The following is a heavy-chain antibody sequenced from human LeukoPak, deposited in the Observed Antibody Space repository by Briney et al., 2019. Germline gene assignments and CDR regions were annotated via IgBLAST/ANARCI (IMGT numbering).Heavy chain of an antibody. D-gene: IGHD5/OR15-5a*01. V-gene: IGHV4-61*01. CDR3: ARGGPSLGVDY. CDR1: GGSVSSGNYY. CDR2: ISCSGST. Sequence: SETLSLTCTVSGGSVSSGNYYWSWIRQPPGKGLEWIGYISCSGSTNYNPSLKSRVTISVDTSKNRFSLRLSSVTAADTAVYYCARGGPSLGVDYWGQGTLVTVSS. J-gene: IGHJ4*02.